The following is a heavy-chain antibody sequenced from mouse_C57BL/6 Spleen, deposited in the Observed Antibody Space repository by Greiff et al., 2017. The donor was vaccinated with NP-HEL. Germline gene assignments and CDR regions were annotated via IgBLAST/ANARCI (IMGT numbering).Heavy chain of an antibody. V-gene: IGHV1-18*01. J-gene: IGHJ4*01. D-gene: IGHD1-1*02. CDR1: GYTFTDYN. CDR2: INPNNGGT. CDR3: ARRNGGPYYAMDY. Sequence: EVQLQQSGPELVKPGASVKIPCKASGYTFTDYNMDWVKQSHGKSLEWIGDINPNNGGTIYNQKFKGKATLTVDKSSSTAYMELRILTSEDTAVYYGARRNGGPYYAMDYWGQGTSVTVSS.